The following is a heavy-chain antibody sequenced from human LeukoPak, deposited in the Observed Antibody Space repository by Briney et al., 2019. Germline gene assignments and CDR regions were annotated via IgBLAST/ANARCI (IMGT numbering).Heavy chain of an antibody. CDR1: GGSISSSSYY. CDR3: ARHRLTTPLDY. CDR2: IYYSGGT. Sequence: PSETLSLTCTVSGGSISSSSYYWGWIRQPPGKGLEWIGSIYYSGGTYYNPSLKSRVTISVDTSKNQFSLKLSSVTAADTAVYYCARHRLTTPLDYWGQGTLVTVSS. V-gene: IGHV4-39*01. J-gene: IGHJ4*02. D-gene: IGHD1-14*01.